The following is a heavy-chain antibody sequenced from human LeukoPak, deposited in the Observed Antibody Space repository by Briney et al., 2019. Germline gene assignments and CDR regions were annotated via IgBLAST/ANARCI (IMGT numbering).Heavy chain of an antibody. V-gene: IGHV3-72*01. CDR1: GFTFSDHY. D-gene: IGHD1-1*01. J-gene: IGHJ5*02. CDR3: ARGYNSFGS. Sequence: GGSLRLSCAASGFTFSDHYMDWVRQAPGKGLEWVGRTRNKANSYTTVYAASVKGRFTISRDESENSLLLQMNSLKTEDTAVYYCARGYNSFGSWGQGTLVTVSS. CDR2: TRNKANSYTT.